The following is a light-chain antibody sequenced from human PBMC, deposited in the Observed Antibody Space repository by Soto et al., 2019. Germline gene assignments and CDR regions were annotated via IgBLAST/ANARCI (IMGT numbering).Light chain of an antibody. CDR2: AAS. Sequence: DIQMTQSPSSLSASIGERVTITCRASQSISNYLNWFQQKPGEAPKLLIYAASSLPSGVPSRFSGSGSGTDFTLTISSLQREDSAVYYCQQRHMWPITFGQGTRLEIK. J-gene: IGKJ5*01. CDR3: QQRHMWPIT. V-gene: IGKV1-39*01. CDR1: QSISNY.